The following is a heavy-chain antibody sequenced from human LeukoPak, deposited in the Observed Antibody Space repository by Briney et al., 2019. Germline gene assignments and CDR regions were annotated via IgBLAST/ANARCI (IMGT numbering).Heavy chain of an antibody. V-gene: IGHV4-4*07. D-gene: IGHD5-18*01. Sequence: SETLSLTCTVSGGSISSYYWSWIRQPAGKGLEWIGRIYTSGSTNYNPSLKSRVTMSVDTSKNQFPLKLSSVTAADTAVYYCARGGSYGYEYYFDYWGQGTLVTVSS. J-gene: IGHJ4*02. CDR2: IYTSGST. CDR3: ARGGSYGYEYYFDY. CDR1: GGSISSYY.